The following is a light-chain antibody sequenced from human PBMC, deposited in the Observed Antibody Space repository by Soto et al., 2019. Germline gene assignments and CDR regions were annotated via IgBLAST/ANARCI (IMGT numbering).Light chain of an antibody. CDR1: QSVSSN. V-gene: IGKV3-15*01. CDR2: GAS. J-gene: IGKJ4*01. Sequence: EIVMTQSPATLSVSPGERATLSCRASQSVSSNLAWYQQKPGQAPRLLIYGASTRATGIPARFSGSGSGTDFTLTISSLQPEDVAIYYCQKFTSAPFTFGGGTKVDI. CDR3: QKFTSAPFT.